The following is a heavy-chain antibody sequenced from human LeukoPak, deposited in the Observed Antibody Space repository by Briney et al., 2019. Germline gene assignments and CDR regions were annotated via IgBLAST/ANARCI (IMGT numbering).Heavy chain of an antibody. Sequence: ASVKVSFKASGYTFTSYGISWVRQAPGEGLEWMGWSSAYNGNTNYAQKLQGRVTMTTDTSTSTAYMELRSLRSDDMAVYYCGRTKDGDYWGQGTPVTVSS. V-gene: IGHV1-18*03. D-gene: IGHD6-6*01. CDR3: GRTKDGDY. CDR2: SSAYNGNT. J-gene: IGHJ4*02. CDR1: GYTFTSYG.